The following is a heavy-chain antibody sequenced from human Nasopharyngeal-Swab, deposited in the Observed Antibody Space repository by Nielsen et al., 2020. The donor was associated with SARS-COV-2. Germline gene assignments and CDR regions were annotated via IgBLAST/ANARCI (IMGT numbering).Heavy chain of an antibody. CDR3: ARLDYYDSSGYCSLIGPEYYFDY. CDR1: GYSFTSYW. Sequence: GESLKISCKGSGYSFTSYWIGWVRQMPGKGLERMGIIYPGDSDTRYSPSFQGLVTISADKSISTTYLQWSSLKASDTAMYFCARLDYYDSSGYCSLIGPEYYFDYWGQGTLVTVSS. V-gene: IGHV5-51*01. J-gene: IGHJ4*02. CDR2: IYPGDSDT. D-gene: IGHD3-22*01.